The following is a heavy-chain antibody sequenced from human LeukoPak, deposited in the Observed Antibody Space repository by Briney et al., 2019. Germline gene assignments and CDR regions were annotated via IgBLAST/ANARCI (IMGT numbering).Heavy chain of an antibody. V-gene: IGHV3-66*04. CDR1: GFTVSSNY. D-gene: IGHD4/OR15-4a*01. CDR3: AKRMNMVTTRGFDY. CDR2: IYSSRGT. Sequence: GGSLRLSCAASGFTVSSNYMGWVRQAPGKGLEWASIIYSSRGTNYADSVKGRFTISRDNSKNTLYLQMNSLRAEDTAVYYCAKRMNMVTTRGFDYWGQGALVTVSS. J-gene: IGHJ4*02.